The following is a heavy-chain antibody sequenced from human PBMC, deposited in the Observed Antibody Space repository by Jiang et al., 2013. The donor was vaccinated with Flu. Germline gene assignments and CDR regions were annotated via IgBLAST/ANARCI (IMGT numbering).Heavy chain of an antibody. V-gene: IGHV4-39*07. J-gene: IGHJ6*02. Sequence: GLEWIGNIYYTGSTYYNPSLKSRVTISKDTSKNQFSLKLTSVTAADTAVYYCARPNSYYGYALDVWGQGTTVTV. CDR3: ARPNSYYGYALDV. D-gene: IGHD3-10*01. CDR2: IYYTGST.